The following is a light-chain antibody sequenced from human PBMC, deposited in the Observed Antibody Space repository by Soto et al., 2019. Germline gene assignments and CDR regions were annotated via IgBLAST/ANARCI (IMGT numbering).Light chain of an antibody. CDR3: SRNASSNTEV. Sequence: QSALTQPASVSGSPGQSITVSCIGTSSDIGGYNYVSWYQQHPGKAPKLMIHDVSNRPSGVSDRFSGSKSGNTASLTISGLQADAGAYYHCSRNASSNTEVFGGGTKLTVL. CDR1: SSDIGGYNY. V-gene: IGLV2-14*01. J-gene: IGLJ2*01. CDR2: DVS.